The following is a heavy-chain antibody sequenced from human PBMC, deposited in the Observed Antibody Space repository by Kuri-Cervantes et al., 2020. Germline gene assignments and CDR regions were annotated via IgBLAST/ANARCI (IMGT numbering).Heavy chain of an antibody. V-gene: IGHV3-23*01. CDR3: AKGSRPVNSQDWFDS. CDR2: ISGSGTNR. D-gene: IGHD1-1*01. J-gene: IGHJ5*01. CDR1: GFTFGDYA. Sequence: GESLKISCTASGFTFGDYAMSWVRQAPGEGLECVSVISGSGTNRDYTDSVRGRFTISRDHSKNMLYLQLNNLRVEDTGLYFCAKGSRPVNSQDWFDSWGQGTPVTVSS.